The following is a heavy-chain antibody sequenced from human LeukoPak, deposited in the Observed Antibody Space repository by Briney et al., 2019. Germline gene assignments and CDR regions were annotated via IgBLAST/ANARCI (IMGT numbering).Heavy chain of an antibody. CDR3: AKNLLTGNDAFDI. CDR2: ISNDGSEK. J-gene: IGHJ3*02. Sequence: GGSLRLSCAASGFTFSSYGLHWVRQAPGKGLEWVTIISNDGSEKYYADSVKGRFTVSRDKSKNTLYLQMNSLRVEDTAVYYCAKNLLTGNDAFDIWGQGTMVTVSS. V-gene: IGHV3-33*03. D-gene: IGHD7-27*01. CDR1: GFTFSSYG.